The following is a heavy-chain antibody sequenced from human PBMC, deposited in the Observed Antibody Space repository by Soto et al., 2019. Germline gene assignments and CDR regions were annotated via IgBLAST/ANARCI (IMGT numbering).Heavy chain of an antibody. J-gene: IGHJ2*01. CDR3: ARDGSGWELSRFGL. D-gene: IGHD1-26*01. Sequence: QVQLVQSGAEVKKPGSSVKVSCKASGGTFSSYAISWVRQAPGQGLEWMGGIIPIVGTVNYAQKFQGRVTITADESTSTAYMGVGSLGSEDTAVYYCARDGSGWELSRFGLWGRGTLVTVSS. V-gene: IGHV1-69*01. CDR2: IIPIVGTV. CDR1: GGTFSSYA.